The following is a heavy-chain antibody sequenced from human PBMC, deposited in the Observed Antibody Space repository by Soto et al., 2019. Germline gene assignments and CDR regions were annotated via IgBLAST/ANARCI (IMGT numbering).Heavy chain of an antibody. CDR3: AKDRLRWRLDQDFDY. CDR2: ISYDGSNK. J-gene: IGHJ4*02. Sequence: QVQLVESGGGVVQPGRSLRLSCAASGFTFSSYGMHWVRQAPGKGLEWVAVISYDGSNKYYADSVKGRFTISRDNSKNPLYLQMNSLRAEDTAVYYCAKDRLRWRLDQDFDYWGQGTLVTVSS. D-gene: IGHD2-15*01. CDR1: GFTFSSYG. V-gene: IGHV3-30*18.